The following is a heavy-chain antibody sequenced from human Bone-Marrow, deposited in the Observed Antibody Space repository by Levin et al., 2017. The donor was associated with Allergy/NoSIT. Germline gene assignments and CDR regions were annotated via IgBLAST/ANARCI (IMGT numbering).Heavy chain of an antibody. CDR3: ARDRLPRITARPASDY. Sequence: ASVKVSCKASGYTFSNYAVNWVRQAPGQGLEWMGWFNINTGNPTYAPGFTGRFVFSLDTSVSTAYLQISSLKAEDTAVYYCARDRLPRITARPASDYWGQGTLVTVSS. CDR1: GYTFSNYA. J-gene: IGHJ4*02. V-gene: IGHV7-4-1*02. CDR2: FNINTGNP. D-gene: IGHD6-6*01.